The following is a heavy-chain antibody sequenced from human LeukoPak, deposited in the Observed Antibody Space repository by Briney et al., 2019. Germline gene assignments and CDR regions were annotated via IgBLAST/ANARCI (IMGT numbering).Heavy chain of an antibody. CDR3: ARDQIVVAGNWFDP. Sequence: SETLSLTCAVYGWSFSGYYWSWIRQPPGKGLEWIGDIYYSGNTNYNPSLKSRVTISIDTSKNQFSLKLRSVTAADTAVYYCARDQIVVAGNWFDPWGQGTLVTVSS. J-gene: IGHJ5*02. D-gene: IGHD6-13*01. CDR2: IYYSGNT. CDR1: GWSFSGYY. V-gene: IGHV4-59*01.